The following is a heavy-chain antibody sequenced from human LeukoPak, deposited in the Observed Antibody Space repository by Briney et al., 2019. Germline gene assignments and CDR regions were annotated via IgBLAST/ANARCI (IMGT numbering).Heavy chain of an antibody. CDR3: ATATYYYDSSGYFFDY. V-gene: IGHV1-24*01. CDR1: RYTLTELS. D-gene: IGHD3-22*01. J-gene: IGHJ4*02. Sequence: ASVKVSCKVSRYTLTELSMHWVRQAPGKGLEWMGGFDPEDGETIYAQKFQGRVTMTEDTSTDTAYMELSSLRSEDTAVYYCATATYYYDSSGYFFDYWGQGTLVTVSS. CDR2: FDPEDGET.